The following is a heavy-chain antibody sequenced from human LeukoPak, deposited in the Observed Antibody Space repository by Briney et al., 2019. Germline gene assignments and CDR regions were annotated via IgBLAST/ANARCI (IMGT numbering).Heavy chain of an antibody. V-gene: IGHV1-2*04. D-gene: IGHD2-2*01. CDR1: GYAFTGYY. CDR3: ARVYCSSTSCYDAFDI. J-gene: IGHJ3*02. CDR2: INPNSGGT. Sequence: ASVKVSCKASGYAFTGYYMHWVRQAPGQGLEWMGWINPNSGGTNYAQKFQGWVTMTRDTSIGTAYMELSRLRSDDTAVYYCARVYCSSTSCYDAFDIWGQGTMVTVSS.